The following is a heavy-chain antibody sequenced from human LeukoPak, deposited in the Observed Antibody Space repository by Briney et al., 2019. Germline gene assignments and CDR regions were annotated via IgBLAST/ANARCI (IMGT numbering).Heavy chain of an antibody. V-gene: IGHV3-11*01. D-gene: IGHD3-9*01. CDR1: GFTFSDYW. Sequence: GGSLRLSCAASGFTFSDYWMIWVRQAPGKGLEWVSYISSSGTTIYNADSVKGRFTTSRDNAKTSLFLQMNSLRAEDTAVYYCARDGVLRYFDYYYYYMDVWGKGTTVTISS. J-gene: IGHJ6*03. CDR3: ARDGVLRYFDYYYYYMDV. CDR2: ISSSGTTI.